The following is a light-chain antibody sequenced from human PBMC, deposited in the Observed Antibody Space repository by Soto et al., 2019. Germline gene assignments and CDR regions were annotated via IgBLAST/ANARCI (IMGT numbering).Light chain of an antibody. Sequence: QSVLTQPASVSGSPGQSITISCTGASSDVGSYDLVSWYQQHPGNAPKRIIYEVTKRPSGVSHRFSGSKSGTTASLTISGLQAEDEADYYCCSYAGSSTYVFGTGTKVTVL. CDR3: CSYAGSSTYV. J-gene: IGLJ1*01. CDR1: SSDVGSYDL. V-gene: IGLV2-23*02. CDR2: EVT.